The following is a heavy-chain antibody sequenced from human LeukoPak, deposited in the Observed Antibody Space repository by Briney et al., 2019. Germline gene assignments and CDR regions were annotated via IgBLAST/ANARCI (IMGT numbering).Heavy chain of an antibody. Sequence: ASVKVSCKASGYTFTSYGISWVRQAPGQGLEWMGWISAYNGNTNYAQKLQGRVTMTADTSTSTAYMELRSLRSDDTAVYYCARGADSSSWYIDAFDIWGQGTMVTVSS. V-gene: IGHV1-18*01. J-gene: IGHJ3*02. D-gene: IGHD6-13*01. CDR3: ARGADSSSWYIDAFDI. CDR2: ISAYNGNT. CDR1: GYTFTSYG.